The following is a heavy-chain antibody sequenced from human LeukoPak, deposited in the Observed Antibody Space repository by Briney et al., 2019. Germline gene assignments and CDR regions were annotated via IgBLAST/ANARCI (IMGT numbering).Heavy chain of an antibody. V-gene: IGHV4-39*01. D-gene: IGHD2-21*01. J-gene: IGHJ4*02. CDR2: IYYSGST. Sequence: TSETLSLTCTVSGGSVSSGSYYWSWIRQPPGKGLEWIGSIYYSGSTYYNPSLKSRVTISVDTSKNQFSLKLSSVTAADTAVYYCARPPGPYCGGDCYDYWGQGTLVTVSS. CDR1: GGSVSSGSYY. CDR3: ARPPGPYCGGDCYDY.